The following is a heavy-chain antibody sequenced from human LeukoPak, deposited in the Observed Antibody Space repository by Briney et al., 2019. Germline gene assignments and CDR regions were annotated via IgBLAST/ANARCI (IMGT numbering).Heavy chain of an antibody. D-gene: IGHD2-2*01. Sequence: SVTVSCKASGGTFSSYAISWVRQAPGQGLEWMGGIIPIFGTANYAQKFQGRVTITADESTSTAYMELSSLRSEDTAVYYCAGELLGYCSSTSCYASVALDPWGQGTLVTVSS. CDR3: AGELLGYCSSTSCYASVALDP. CDR1: GGTFSSYA. J-gene: IGHJ5*02. V-gene: IGHV1-69*01. CDR2: IIPIFGTA.